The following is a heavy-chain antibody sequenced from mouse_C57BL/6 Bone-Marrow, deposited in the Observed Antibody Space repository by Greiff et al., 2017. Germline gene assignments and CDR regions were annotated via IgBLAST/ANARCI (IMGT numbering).Heavy chain of an antibody. Sequence: EVQRVESGGGLVKPGGSLKLSCAASGFTFSSYAMSWVRQTPEKRLEWVATISDGGSYTYYPDNVKGRFTISRDNAKNKLYLKMSHLKSEDTAMYYCARDRLRRGFYYFDYWGQGTTLTVSS. D-gene: IGHD2-2*01. J-gene: IGHJ2*01. CDR1: GFTFSSYA. CDR3: ARDRLRRGFYYFDY. CDR2: ISDGGSYT. V-gene: IGHV5-4*01.